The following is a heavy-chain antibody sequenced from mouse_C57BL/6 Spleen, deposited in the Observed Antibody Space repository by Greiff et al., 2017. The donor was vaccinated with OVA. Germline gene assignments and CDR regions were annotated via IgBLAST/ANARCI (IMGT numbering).Heavy chain of an antibody. CDR2: IDPSDSYT. V-gene: IGHV1-69*01. D-gene: IGHD1-1*01. Sequence: QVHVKQPGAELVMPGASVKLSCKASGYTFTSYWMHWVKQRPGQGLEWIGEIDPSDSYTNYNQKFKGKSTLTVDKSSSTAYMQLSSLTSEDSAVYYCASRDGSSYFDVWGTGTTVTVSS. J-gene: IGHJ1*03. CDR1: GYTFTSYW. CDR3: ASRDGSSYFDV.